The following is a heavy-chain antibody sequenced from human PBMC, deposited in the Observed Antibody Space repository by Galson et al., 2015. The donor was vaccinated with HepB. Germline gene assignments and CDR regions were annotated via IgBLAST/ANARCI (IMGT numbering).Heavy chain of an antibody. Sequence: SVKVSCKASGYTFTSYGISWVRQAPGQGLEWMGWISAYNGNTNYAQKLQGRVTMTTDTSTSTAYMELRSLRSDDTAVYYCARDLHFWSGYYGRRPFDYWGQGTLVTVSS. J-gene: IGHJ4*02. V-gene: IGHV1-18*01. D-gene: IGHD3-3*02. CDR1: GYTFTSYG. CDR2: ISAYNGNT. CDR3: ARDLHFWSGYYGRRPFDY.